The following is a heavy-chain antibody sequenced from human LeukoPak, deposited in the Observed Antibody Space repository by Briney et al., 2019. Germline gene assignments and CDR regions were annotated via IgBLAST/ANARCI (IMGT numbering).Heavy chain of an antibody. J-gene: IGHJ4*02. Sequence: ASETLPLTCTVSGGSISSSSYFWGWIRQPPGKGLEWIGSIYYSGSTYYNPSLKSRVTISVDTSKNQFSLQLNSITAADTAVYYCARHAAQGQWLLYFDYWGQGTLVTVSS. CDR1: GGSISSSSYF. V-gene: IGHV4-39*01. CDR3: ARHAAQGQWLLYFDY. D-gene: IGHD6-19*01. CDR2: IYYSGST.